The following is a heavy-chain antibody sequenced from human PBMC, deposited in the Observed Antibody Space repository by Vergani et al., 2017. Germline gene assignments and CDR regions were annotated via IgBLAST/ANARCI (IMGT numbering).Heavy chain of an antibody. J-gene: IGHJ5*02. D-gene: IGHD2-21*02. CDR1: GYTLTELS. V-gene: IGHV1-24*01. CDR3: ARGEASYCGGDCYSEWFDP. CDR2: FDPEDGET. Sequence: QVQLVQSGAEVKKPGASVKVSCKVSGYTLTELSMHWVRQAPGKGLEWMGGFDPEDGETIYAQKFQGRVTMTEDTSTDTAYMELSSLRSEDTAVYYCARGEASYCGGDCYSEWFDPWGQGTLVTVSS.